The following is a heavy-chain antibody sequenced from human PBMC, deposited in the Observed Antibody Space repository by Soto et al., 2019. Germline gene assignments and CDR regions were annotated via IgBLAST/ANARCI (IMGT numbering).Heavy chain of an antibody. D-gene: IGHD3-22*01. V-gene: IGHV4-31*03. CDR3: ARVRLRYYYDSSGYYFDY. CDR2: IYYSGST. CDR1: GFSSSSGGYY. J-gene: IGHJ4*02. Sequence: PLETLSLTCTFSGFSSSSGGYYLSWIRKHPGKGLEWIGYIYYSGSTYYNPSLKSRVTISVDTSKNQFSLKLSSVTAADTAVYYCARVRLRYYYDSSGYYFDYWGQGTLVTVSS.